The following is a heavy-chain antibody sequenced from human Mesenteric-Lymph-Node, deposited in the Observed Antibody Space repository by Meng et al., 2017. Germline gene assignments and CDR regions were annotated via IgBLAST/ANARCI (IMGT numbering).Heavy chain of an antibody. D-gene: IGHD4/OR15-4a*01. J-gene: IGHJ4*01. CDR2: ITGDGSVT. V-gene: IGHV3-23*01. Sequence: GQRWESGGDLVKLGGSLRISLEAAGSSNYVIYWVRQAPGKGLEWVSAITGDGSVTFYAESVKGRFTISKDNSKNTVHLQMNSLRVDDTAVYYCAKLAVRSAYGGYDYWGHGTLVTVSS. CDR1: GSSNYV. CDR3: AKLAVRSAYGGYDY.